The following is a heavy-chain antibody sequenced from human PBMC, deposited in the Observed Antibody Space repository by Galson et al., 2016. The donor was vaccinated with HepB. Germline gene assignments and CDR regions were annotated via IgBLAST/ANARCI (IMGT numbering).Heavy chain of an antibody. CDR1: GFTFSNYA. CDR2: VSFDGRKK. D-gene: IGHD6-25*01. J-gene: IGHJ5*02. Sequence: SLRLSCAASGFTFSNYAMHWVRQAPGKGLEWVAVVSFDGRKKYYADSVKGRFTISRDNAKKSLYLQMSSLRAEDTAIYYCARDRTSRAAVDPWGQGTQVTVSS. CDR3: ARDRTSRAAVDP. V-gene: IGHV3-30*04.